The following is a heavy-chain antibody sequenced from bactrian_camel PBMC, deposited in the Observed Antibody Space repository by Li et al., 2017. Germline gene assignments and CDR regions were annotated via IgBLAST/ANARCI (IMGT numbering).Heavy chain of an antibody. D-gene: IGHD2*01. CDR2: INSDGSNT. CDR3: AADRSGNWHRRFSPDFDVRTYNY. Sequence: HVQLVESGGDLVHPGGSLRLSCVTTGFTFSSYAMSWVRQAPGKGLEWVSSINSDGSNTDYADSVKGRFTISRDDAKNTIYLQMDNLKPEDTATYYCAADRSGNWHRRFSPDFDVRTYNYWGQGT. V-gene: IGHV3S7*01. CDR1: GFTFSSYA. J-gene: IGHJ4*01.